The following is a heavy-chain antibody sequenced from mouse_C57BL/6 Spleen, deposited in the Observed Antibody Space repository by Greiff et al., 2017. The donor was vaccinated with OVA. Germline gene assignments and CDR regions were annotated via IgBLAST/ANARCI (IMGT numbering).Heavy chain of an antibody. J-gene: IGHJ2*01. Sequence: QVQLQQPGAELVKPGASVKLSCKASGYTFTSYWMQWVKQRPGQGLEWIGEIDPSDSYTNYTQKFKGQATLTVDTSSSTAYMQLSSLTSEDAAVYYSARSLDYWGQGTTLTVSS. CDR1: GYTFTSYW. CDR2: IDPSDSYT. D-gene: IGHD1-2*01. CDR3: ARSLDY. V-gene: IGHV1-50*01.